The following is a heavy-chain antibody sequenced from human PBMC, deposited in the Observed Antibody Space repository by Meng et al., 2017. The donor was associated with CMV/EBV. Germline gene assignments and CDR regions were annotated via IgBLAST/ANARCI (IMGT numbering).Heavy chain of an antibody. CDR3: ASGPAGTEGWFDP. V-gene: IGHV1-69*05. D-gene: IGHD6-13*01. Sequence: SVKVSCKASGGTFSSYAISWVRQAPGQGLEWMGGIIPIFGTANYAQTFQGRVTITTDESTSTAYTELSSLRSKDTAVYDCASGPAGTEGWFDPWGQGTLVTVSS. J-gene: IGHJ5*02. CDR1: GGTFSSYA. CDR2: IIPIFGTA.